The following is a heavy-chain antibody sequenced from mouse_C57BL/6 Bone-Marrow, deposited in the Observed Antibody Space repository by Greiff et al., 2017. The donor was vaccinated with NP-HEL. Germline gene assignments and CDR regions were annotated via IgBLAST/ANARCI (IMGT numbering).Heavy chain of an antibody. CDR2: INPYNGGT. CDR1: GYTFTDYY. J-gene: IGHJ2*01. CDR3: ARSDGYYDY. Sequence: VQLQQSGPVLVKPGASVKMSCKASGYTFTDYYMNWVKQSHGKSLEWIGVINPYNGGTSYNQKFKGKATLTVDKSSSTAYMELNSLTSEDSAVYYCARSDGYYDYWGQGTTLTVSS. V-gene: IGHV1-19*01. D-gene: IGHD2-3*01.